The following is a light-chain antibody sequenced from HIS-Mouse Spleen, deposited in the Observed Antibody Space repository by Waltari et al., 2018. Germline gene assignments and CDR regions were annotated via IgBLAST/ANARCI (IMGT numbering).Light chain of an antibody. CDR1: SSDVGGYNY. Sequence: QSALTQPASVSGSPGQSITISCTGTSSDVGGYNYVPWYQPHPGKAPKLMIYDVSNRPSGVSNRFSGSKSGTSASLAISGLRSEDEADYYCAAWDDSLSGLFGGGTKLTVL. J-gene: IGLJ2*01. V-gene: IGLV2-14*03. CDR2: DVS. CDR3: AAWDDSLSGL.